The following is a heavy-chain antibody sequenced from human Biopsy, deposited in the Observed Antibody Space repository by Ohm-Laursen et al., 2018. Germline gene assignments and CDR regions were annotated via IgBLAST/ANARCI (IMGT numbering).Heavy chain of an antibody. Sequence: SDTLSLTCTVSGGSISSSTTYYWAWLRQPPGKGLEWIGSIYNTETTFYNPSLKSRFTISIDASKNQFSLKLTSVTAADTTVYYCVRHALRLGPKKNWFDTWGQGTLVTVSS. CDR2: IYNTETT. J-gene: IGHJ5*02. CDR1: GGSISSSTTYY. CDR3: VRHALRLGPKKNWFDT. V-gene: IGHV4-39*01. D-gene: IGHD3-16*01.